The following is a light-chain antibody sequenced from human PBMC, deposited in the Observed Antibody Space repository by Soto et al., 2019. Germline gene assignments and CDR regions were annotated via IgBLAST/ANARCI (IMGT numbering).Light chain of an antibody. CDR3: NSYAGSNNYVV. V-gene: IGLV2-8*01. J-gene: IGLJ2*01. CDR1: SSDVGGYNY. CDR2: EVS. Sequence: QSALTQPPSASGSPGQSVTISCTGTSSDVGGYNYVSWYQQHPAKAPKLMIYEVSKRPSGVPDRFSGSKSGNTASLTVSGLQAEDEADYYCNSYAGSNNYVVFGGGTKVTVL.